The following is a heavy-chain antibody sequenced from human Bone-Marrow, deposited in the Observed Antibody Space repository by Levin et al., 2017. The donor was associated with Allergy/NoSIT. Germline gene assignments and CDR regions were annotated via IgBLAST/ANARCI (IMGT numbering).Heavy chain of an antibody. J-gene: IGHJ4*02. CDR1: GFTFSSYE. D-gene: IGHD2-21*01. Sequence: GGSLRLSCAASGFTFSSYEMNWVRQAPGKGLEWVSYISSSAESIYYADSVKGRFTVSRDNAQNSLYLQMNSLRADDMATYYCAREAPNCGGDCYDYWGQGTLVTVSS. CDR3: AREAPNCGGDCYDY. CDR2: ISSSAESI. V-gene: IGHV3-48*03.